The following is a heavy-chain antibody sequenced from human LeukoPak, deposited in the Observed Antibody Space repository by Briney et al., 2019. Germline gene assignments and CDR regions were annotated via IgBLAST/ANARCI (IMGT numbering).Heavy chain of an antibody. V-gene: IGHV4-59*08. Sequence: PSQTLSLTCTVSGGSISSYYWSWIRQPPGKGLEWIGYIYYSGSTNYNPSLKSRVTISVDTSKNQFSLKLSSVTAADTAVYYCAAYGSGTVDYWGQGTLVTVSS. CDR1: GGSISSYY. J-gene: IGHJ4*02. CDR2: IYYSGST. CDR3: AAYGSGTVDY. D-gene: IGHD3-10*01.